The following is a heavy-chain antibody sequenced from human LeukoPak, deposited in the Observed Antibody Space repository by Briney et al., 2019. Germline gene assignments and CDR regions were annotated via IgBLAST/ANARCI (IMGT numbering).Heavy chain of an antibody. D-gene: IGHD6-13*01. CDR2: ISSSSGYI. J-gene: IGHJ6*03. V-gene: IGHV3-21*01. CDR1: GFTFSSYS. CDR3: ARGRVAAAGTDYYYYMDV. Sequence: GGSLRLSCAASGFTFSSYSMNWVRQAPGKGLEWVSSISSSSGYIYYADSEKGRFTVSRDNAKNSLYLQMNSLRAEDTAVYYCARGRVAAAGTDYYYYMDVWGKGTTVTISS.